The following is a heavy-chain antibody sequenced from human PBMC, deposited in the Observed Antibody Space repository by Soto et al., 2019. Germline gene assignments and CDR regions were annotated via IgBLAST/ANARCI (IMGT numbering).Heavy chain of an antibody. Sequence: GGSLRLSCAASGFTFSSYGMHWVRQAPGKGLEWVAVISYDGSNKYYADSVKGRFTISRDNSKNTLYLQMNSLRAEDTAVYYCAKLYDFWSGYYPDYYYYGMDVWGQGTTVTVSS. CDR1: GFTFSSYG. J-gene: IGHJ6*02. CDR2: ISYDGSNK. D-gene: IGHD3-3*01. V-gene: IGHV3-30*18. CDR3: AKLYDFWSGYYPDYYYYGMDV.